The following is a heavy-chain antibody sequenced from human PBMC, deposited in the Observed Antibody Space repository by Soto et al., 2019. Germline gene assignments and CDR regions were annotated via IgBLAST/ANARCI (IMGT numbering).Heavy chain of an antibody. D-gene: IGHD2-2*01. CDR3: ARDRPHCSSTSCHNWFDP. CDR1: GGTFSSYA. J-gene: IGHJ5*02. Sequence: SVKVSCKASGGTFSSYAISWVRQAPGQGLEWMGGIIPIFGTASYAQKFQGRVTITADESTSTAYMELSSLRSEDTAVYYCARDRPHCSSTSCHNWFDPWGQGTLVTVSS. CDR2: IIPIFGTA. V-gene: IGHV1-69*13.